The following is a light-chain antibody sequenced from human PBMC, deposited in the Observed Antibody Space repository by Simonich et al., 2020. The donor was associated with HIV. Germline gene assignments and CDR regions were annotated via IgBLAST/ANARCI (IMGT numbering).Light chain of an antibody. CDR1: SGSIASNY. V-gene: IGLV6-57*01. CDR3: QSYDSSNQV. Sequence: NFMLTQPHSVSESPGKTVTISCTRSSGSIASNYVQWYQQRPGISPTTVIYEDNQRPSGGPDRFSGSIDSSSNSASLTISGLKTEDEANYYCQSYDSSNQVFGGGTQLTVL. J-gene: IGLJ7*01. CDR2: EDN.